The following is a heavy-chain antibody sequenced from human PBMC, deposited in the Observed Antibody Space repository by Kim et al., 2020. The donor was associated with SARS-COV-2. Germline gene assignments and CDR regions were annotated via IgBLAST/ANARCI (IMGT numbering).Heavy chain of an antibody. CDR1: GGSFSNYY. CDR3: ARWGKRITVFGVDPLNLYYNARDV. CDR2: INHGGSS. Sequence: SETLSLTCAVYGGSFSNYYWNWIRQPPGKGLEWIGEINHGGSSNYNPSLKSRVSISVDTSKKQFSLKMTSVTAADTAVYYCARWGKRITVFGVDPLNLYYNARDVWGQGTTVTVS. J-gene: IGHJ6*02. D-gene: IGHD3-3*01. V-gene: IGHV4-34*01.